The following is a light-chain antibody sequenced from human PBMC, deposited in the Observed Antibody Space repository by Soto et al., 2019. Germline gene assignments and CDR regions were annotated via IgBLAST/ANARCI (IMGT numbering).Light chain of an antibody. CDR2: GAS. J-gene: IGKJ5*01. CDR3: QQYGSSPIT. V-gene: IGKV3-20*01. Sequence: EIVLTQSPGTLSLSPGERATLSCRASQSVNTNYLAWYKQKSGQAPRLLIYGASSRATGVPDRFSGSGSGTDFTLTISRLEPEDFAAYFCQQYGSSPITFGQGTRLEIK. CDR1: QSVNTNY.